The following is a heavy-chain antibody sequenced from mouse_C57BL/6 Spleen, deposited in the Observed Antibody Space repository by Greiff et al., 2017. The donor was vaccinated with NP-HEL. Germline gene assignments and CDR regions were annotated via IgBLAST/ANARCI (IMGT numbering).Heavy chain of an antibody. J-gene: IGHJ2*01. CDR2: INPSTGGT. D-gene: IGHD3-3*01. Sequence: EVQLQQSGPELVKPGASVKISCKASGYSFTGYYMNWVKQSPEKSLEWIGEINPSTGGTTYNQKFKAKATLTVDKSSSTAYMQLKSLTSEDSAVYYCAREGGRHFDYWGQGTTLTVSS. CDR3: AREGGRHFDY. V-gene: IGHV1-42*01. CDR1: GYSFTGYY.